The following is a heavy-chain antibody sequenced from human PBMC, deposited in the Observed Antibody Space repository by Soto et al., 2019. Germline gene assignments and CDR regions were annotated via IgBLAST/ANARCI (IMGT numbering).Heavy chain of an antibody. CDR2: ISGSGGST. J-gene: IGHJ6*02. Sequence: GGSLRLSCAASGFTFSSYAMSWVRQAPGKGLEWVSAISGSGGSTYYADSVKGRFTISRDNSKNTLYLQMNSLRAEDTAVYYCAKGDGYYRRYYYYGMDVWGQGTTVTVSS. D-gene: IGHD3-22*01. V-gene: IGHV3-23*01. CDR1: GFTFSSYA. CDR3: AKGDGYYRRYYYYGMDV.